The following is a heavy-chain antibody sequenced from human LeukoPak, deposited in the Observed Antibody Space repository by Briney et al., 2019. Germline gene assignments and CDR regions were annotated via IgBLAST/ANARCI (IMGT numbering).Heavy chain of an antibody. CDR1: GFTFSSYA. CDR3: ANVLWELLGVLDY. Sequence: GGSLRLSCAASGFTFSSYAMSWVRQAPGKGLEWVSAISGSGGSTYYADSVKGRFTISRDNSKNTLYLQMNSLRAEDTAAYYCANVLWELLGVLDYWGQGTLVTVSS. J-gene: IGHJ4*02. CDR2: ISGSGGST. D-gene: IGHD1-26*01. V-gene: IGHV3-23*01.